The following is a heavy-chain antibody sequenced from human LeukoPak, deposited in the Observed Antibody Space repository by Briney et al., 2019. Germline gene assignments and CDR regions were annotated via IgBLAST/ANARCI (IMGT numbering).Heavy chain of an antibody. V-gene: IGHV3-30*18. J-gene: IGHJ4*02. Sequence: PGGSLRLSCAASRFSFSSYAMHWVRQAPGKGLEWVATISYDGTNKYYADSVKGRFTISRDNSKNTLYLQMNSLRAEDTAVYYCAKDRGVVVPDFDYWGQGTLVTVSS. CDR1: RFSFSSYA. D-gene: IGHD3-22*01. CDR3: AKDRGVVVPDFDY. CDR2: ISYDGTNK.